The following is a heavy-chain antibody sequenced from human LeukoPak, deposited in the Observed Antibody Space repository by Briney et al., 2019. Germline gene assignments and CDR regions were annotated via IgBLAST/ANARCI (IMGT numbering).Heavy chain of an antibody. CDR1: GFTVSSNY. Sequence: GGSLRLSCAASGFTVSSNYMSWVRQAPGKGLEWVSVIYSGGSTYYADSVKGRFTISIDNSKNALYLQMNSLRAEDTVVYYCARDFWSGYYYWGQGTLVTVSS. D-gene: IGHD3-3*01. J-gene: IGHJ4*02. V-gene: IGHV3-66*02. CDR3: ARDFWSGYYY. CDR2: IYSGGST.